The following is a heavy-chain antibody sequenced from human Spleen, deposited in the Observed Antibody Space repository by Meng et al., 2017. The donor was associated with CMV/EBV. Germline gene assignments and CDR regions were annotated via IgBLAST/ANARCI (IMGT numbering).Heavy chain of an antibody. V-gene: IGHV3-21*01. D-gene: IGHD2-2*01. J-gene: IGHJ4*02. Sequence: FTFRSYTMSWVRQDAGRGLKWVSSISSSSTCIFYADSVKDRFTISRDNARNSVFLQMNSLRAEDTAVYYCARDLPYCSSTTCYLWDCWGQGTLVTVSS. CDR1: FTFRSYT. CDR2: ISSSSTCI. CDR3: ARDLPYCSSTTCYLWDC.